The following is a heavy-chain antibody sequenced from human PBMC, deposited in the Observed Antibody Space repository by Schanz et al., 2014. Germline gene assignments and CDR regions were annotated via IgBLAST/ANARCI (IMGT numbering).Heavy chain of an antibody. D-gene: IGHD6-13*01. V-gene: IGHV3-21*05. J-gene: IGHJ4*01. CDR2: ISSGSSYA. CDR3: AREQIMAAAGLVDY. CDR1: GFTFSSYA. Sequence: VQLLQFGGGVVQPGRSLRLSCAASGFTFSSYAMHWVRQAPGKGLEWVSDISSGSSYANYADSVKGRFTISRDNAKNSLYLQMNSLRAEDTAVYYCAREQIMAAAGLVDYWGHGTLVTVSS.